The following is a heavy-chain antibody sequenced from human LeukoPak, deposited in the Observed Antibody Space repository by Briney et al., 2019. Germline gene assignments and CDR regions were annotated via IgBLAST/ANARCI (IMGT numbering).Heavy chain of an antibody. CDR2: MYTGGST. J-gene: IGHJ4*02. V-gene: IGHV3-53*01. CDR3: AKDEATSGGGLAS. Sequence: SLRLSCAASGFTVSGTHMSWVRQAPGKGLEWVSAMYTGGSTYYADSVTRRFTISRDNSKNTLYLHMNSLRAEDTAVYYCAKDEATSGGGLASWGQGTLVS. CDR1: GFTVSGTH. D-gene: IGHD3-16*01.